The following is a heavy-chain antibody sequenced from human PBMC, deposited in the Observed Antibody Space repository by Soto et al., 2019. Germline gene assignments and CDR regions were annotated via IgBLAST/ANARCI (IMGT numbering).Heavy chain of an antibody. Sequence: GGSLRLSCAASGFTFSSYAMHWVRQAPGKGLEWVAVISYDGSNKYYADSVKGRFTISRDNSKNTLYLQMNSLRAEDTAVYYCARDKVQNYDFWSGYLALESFYYYYYGMDVWGQGTTVTVSS. CDR3: ARDKVQNYDFWSGYLALESFYYYYYGMDV. D-gene: IGHD3-3*01. V-gene: IGHV3-30-3*01. CDR2: ISYDGSNK. J-gene: IGHJ6*02. CDR1: GFTFSSYA.